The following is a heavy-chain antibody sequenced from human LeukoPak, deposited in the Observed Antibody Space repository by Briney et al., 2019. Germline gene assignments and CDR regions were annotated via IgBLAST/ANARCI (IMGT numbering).Heavy chain of an antibody. Sequence: GGSLRLSCAASGFTFSSYWMHWVRQAPGKGLVWVSRINSDESNTNYADSVKGRFTISRDNAKNTLYLQMNSLRAEDTAVYYCARLPAAMIDAFDIWGQGTMVTVSS. J-gene: IGHJ3*02. D-gene: IGHD2-2*01. V-gene: IGHV3-74*01. CDR3: ARLPAAMIDAFDI. CDR1: GFTFSSYW. CDR2: INSDESNT.